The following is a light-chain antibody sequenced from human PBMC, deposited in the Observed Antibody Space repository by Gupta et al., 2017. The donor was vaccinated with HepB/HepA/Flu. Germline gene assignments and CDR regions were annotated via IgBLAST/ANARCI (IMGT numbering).Light chain of an antibody. Sequence: SYELTQPPSVSVSPGQTASITCSGDKLGGKYVCWYQQKPGQSPVLLIYQDSNRTSGIPERFSGSNSGNTATLTISGTQAMDEADYYCQAWDSGTVVFGGGTKLTVL. CDR1: KLGGKY. CDR3: QAWDSGTVV. J-gene: IGLJ2*01. CDR2: QDS. V-gene: IGLV3-1*01.